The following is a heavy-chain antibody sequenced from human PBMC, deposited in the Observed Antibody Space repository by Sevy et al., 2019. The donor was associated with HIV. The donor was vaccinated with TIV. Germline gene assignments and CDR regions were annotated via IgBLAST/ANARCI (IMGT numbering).Heavy chain of an antibody. V-gene: IGHV3-30*02. Sequence: GGSLRLPCAASGFTFSSYGMHWVRQAPGKGLEWVAFIRYDGSNKYYADPVKGRFTISRDNSKNTLYLQMNSLRAEDTAVYYCAKDMSSRTYYYYGMDVWGQGTTVTVSS. CDR3: AKDMSSRTYYYYGMDV. CDR1: GFTFSSYG. J-gene: IGHJ6*02. CDR2: IRYDGSNK. D-gene: IGHD3-10*02.